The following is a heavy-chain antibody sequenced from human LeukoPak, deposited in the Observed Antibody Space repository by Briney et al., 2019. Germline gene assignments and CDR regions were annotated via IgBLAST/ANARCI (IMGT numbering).Heavy chain of an antibody. CDR3: ARARRYYYDSSGYPNDY. CDR2: IIPVFGTA. V-gene: IGHV1-69*13. J-gene: IGHJ4*02. CDR1: GGTFSSYA. Sequence: SVKVSCKASGGTFSSYAISWVRQAPGQGLEWMGGIIPVFGTANYAQKFQGRVTITADESTSTAYMELSSLRSEDTAVYYCARARRYYYDSSGYPNDYWGQGTLVTVSS. D-gene: IGHD3-22*01.